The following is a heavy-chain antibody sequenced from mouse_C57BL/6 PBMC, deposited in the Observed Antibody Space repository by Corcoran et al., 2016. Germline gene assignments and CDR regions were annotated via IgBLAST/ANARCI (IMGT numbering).Heavy chain of an antibody. J-gene: IGHJ2*01. Sequence: QVQLQQSGAELVKPGASVKISCKASGYAFSSYWMNWVKQRPGKGLEWIGQIYPGDGDTNYNGKFKGKATLTADKSSSTAYMQLSSLTSEDSAVYFCARRGGYYSNLRTYYFDYWGQGTTLTVSS. D-gene: IGHD2-5*01. V-gene: IGHV1-80*01. CDR2: IYPGDGDT. CDR1: GYAFSSYW. CDR3: ARRGGYYSNLRTYYFDY.